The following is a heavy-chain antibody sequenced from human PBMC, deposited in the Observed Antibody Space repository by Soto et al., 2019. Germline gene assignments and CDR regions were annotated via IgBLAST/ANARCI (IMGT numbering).Heavy chain of an antibody. D-gene: IGHD3-9*01. CDR2: INAGNGNT. CDR3: ARYTGKTLRYFGYMDV. CDR1: GYTFTSYA. V-gene: IGHV1-3*01. Sequence: ASVKVSFKASGYTFTSYAMHWVRQAPGQRLEWMGWINAGNGNTKYSQKFQGRVTITRDTSASTAYMELSSLRSEDTAVYYCARYTGKTLRYFGYMDVWGKGTTVTVSS. J-gene: IGHJ6*03.